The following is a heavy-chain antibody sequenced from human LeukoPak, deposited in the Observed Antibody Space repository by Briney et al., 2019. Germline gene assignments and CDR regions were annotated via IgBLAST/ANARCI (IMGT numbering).Heavy chain of an antibody. V-gene: IGHV3-66*03. CDR2: IRGSGAT. CDR1: GFSVTNSY. D-gene: IGHD3-10*01. Sequence: GGSLRLSCAVSGFSVTNSYMDWVRQAPGKGLEWVSLIRGSGATLYADSVKGRFTISRDDSKNTVYLQMNSLRVEGTAVYFCVRDRAGTQDWVEFDPWGQGTQVTVSS. J-gene: IGHJ5*02. CDR3: VRDRAGTQDWVEFDP.